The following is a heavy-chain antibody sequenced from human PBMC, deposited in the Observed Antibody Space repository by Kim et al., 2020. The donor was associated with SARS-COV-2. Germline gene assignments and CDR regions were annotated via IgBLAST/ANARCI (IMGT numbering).Heavy chain of an antibody. V-gene: IGHV3-66*01. CDR1: GFTVSSNY. CDR3: ASTYYYDSSGYSHFDY. J-gene: IGHJ4*02. CDR2: IYSGGST. Sequence: GGSLRLSCAASGFTVSSNYMSWVRQAPGKGLEWVSVIYSGGSTYYADSVKGRFTISRDNSKNTLYLQMNSLRAEDTAVYYCASTYYYDSSGYSHFDYWGQGTLVTVSS. D-gene: IGHD3-22*01.